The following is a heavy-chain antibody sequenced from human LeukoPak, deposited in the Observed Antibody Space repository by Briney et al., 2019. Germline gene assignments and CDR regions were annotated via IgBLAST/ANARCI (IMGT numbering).Heavy chain of an antibody. D-gene: IGHD1/OR15-1a*01. J-gene: IGHJ3*02. CDR3: ARGNNNAFDI. CDR1: GDSVSSKNAA. V-gene: IGHV6-1*01. Sequence: SQTLSLTCAISGDSVSSKNAAWNWIRQSPSRGLEWLGNTYYRSKWYSDYAVSVRSRITINPDTSKNQFSLQLNSVTPEDTAVYYCARGNNNAFDIWGQGTLVTVSS. CDR2: TYYRSKWYS.